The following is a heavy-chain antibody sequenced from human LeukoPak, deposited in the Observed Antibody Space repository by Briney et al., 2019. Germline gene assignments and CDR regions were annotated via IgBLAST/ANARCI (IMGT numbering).Heavy chain of an antibody. D-gene: IGHD5-24*01. CDR3: VRATSGQRRDGYNYSFYYYMDV. CDR2: VHYSRIS. CDR1: GASICSYY. J-gene: IGHJ6*03. V-gene: IGHV4-59*07. Sequence: SDTLSLTCTVPGASICSYYWTWFRQPPGKGLQSIAHVHYSRISHYNPSLKRRVTISFDTSKHQFSVNPNSVTAADTAVYYCVRATSGQRRDGYNYSFYYYMDVWGKGTTVTVS.